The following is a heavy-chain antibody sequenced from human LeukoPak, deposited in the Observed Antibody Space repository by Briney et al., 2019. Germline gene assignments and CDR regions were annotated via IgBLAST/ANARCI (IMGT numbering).Heavy chain of an antibody. CDR1: GGSITTYY. J-gene: IGHJ4*02. V-gene: IGHV4-4*07. D-gene: IGHD1-1*01. CDR3: ARLNHDNCFDF. CDR2: IYTSGTT. Sequence: PSDTLSLTCTVSGGSITTYYWSWIRQPAGKGLKWIGRIYTSGTTNYNPSLKSRVTMSLDTSNHQLSLHLSSVTAADTAVYYCARLNHDNCFDFWGQGILVSVSS.